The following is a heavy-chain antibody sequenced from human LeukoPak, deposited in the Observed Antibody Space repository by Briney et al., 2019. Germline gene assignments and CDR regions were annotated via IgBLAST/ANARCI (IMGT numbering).Heavy chain of an antibody. CDR3: ARDSTNIVWFGESLSRSPQEYYFDY. Sequence: ASVKVSCKASGYTFTGYYMHWVRQAPGQGLEWMGWINPNSGGTNYAQKFQGRVTMTRDTSISTAYMELSRLRSDDTAVYYCARDSTNIVWFGESLSRSPQEYYFDYWGQGTLVTVSS. J-gene: IGHJ4*02. D-gene: IGHD3-10*01. CDR1: GYTFTGYY. V-gene: IGHV1-2*02. CDR2: INPNSGGT.